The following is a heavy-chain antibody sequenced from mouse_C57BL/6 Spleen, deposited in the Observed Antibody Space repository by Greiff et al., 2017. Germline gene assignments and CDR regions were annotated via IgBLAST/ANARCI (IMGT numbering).Heavy chain of an antibody. D-gene: IGHD2-1*01. V-gene: IGHV5-9-1*02. J-gene: IGHJ4*01. CDR3: TREDGNDYYAMDY. CDR1: GFTFSSYA. CDR2: ISSGGDYI. Sequence: EVKLMESGEGLVKPGGSLKLSCAASGFTFSSYAMSWVRQTPEKRLEWVAYISSGGDYIYYADTVKGRFTISRDNARNTLYLHMSSLKSEDTAMYYCTREDGNDYYAMDYWGQGTSVTVSS.